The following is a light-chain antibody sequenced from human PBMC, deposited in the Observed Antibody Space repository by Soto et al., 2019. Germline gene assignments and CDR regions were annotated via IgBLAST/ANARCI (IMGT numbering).Light chain of an antibody. CDR2: GAF. J-gene: IGKJ1*01. CDR1: QSISSNY. Sequence: EIELTQSPGTLSLSAGDRATITCRTSQSISSNYLAWYQQKPGQAPRLLIYGAFSRATGIPDRFSGSGSGTDFTLTISRLEPEDFAVYYCQQYGSSGRTFGQGTKVDI. CDR3: QQYGSSGRT. V-gene: IGKV3-20*01.